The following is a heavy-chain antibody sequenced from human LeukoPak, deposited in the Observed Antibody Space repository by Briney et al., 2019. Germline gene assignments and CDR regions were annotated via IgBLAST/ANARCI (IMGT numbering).Heavy chain of an antibody. CDR2: IKQDGSEK. V-gene: IGHV3-7*03. D-gene: IGHD3-10*01. CDR1: GFTFSNYW. CDR3: ARDYYGRLDF. Sequence: PGGSLRLSCVASGFTFSNYWMSWVRQAPGKGLEWVANIKQDGSEKHYVDSVKGRFTISRDNAKNSLYLQMNSLRVEDTAFYYCARDYYGRLDFWGQGTLVTVSS. J-gene: IGHJ4*02.